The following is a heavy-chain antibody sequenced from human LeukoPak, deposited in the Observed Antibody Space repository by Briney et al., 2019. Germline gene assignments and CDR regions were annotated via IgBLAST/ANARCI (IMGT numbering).Heavy chain of an antibody. CDR1: GGSMSSYS. Sequence: SETLSLTCTVSGGSMSSYSWSWIRQPPGEGLEWIGFIYYSGSTYYNPSLKSRVTISVDTSKNQFSLKLSSVTAADTAVYYCARLYRGLLFPEYFQHWGQGTLVTVSS. CDR3: ARLYRGLLFPEYFQH. J-gene: IGHJ1*01. V-gene: IGHV4-59*08. CDR2: IYYSGST. D-gene: IGHD2-21*02.